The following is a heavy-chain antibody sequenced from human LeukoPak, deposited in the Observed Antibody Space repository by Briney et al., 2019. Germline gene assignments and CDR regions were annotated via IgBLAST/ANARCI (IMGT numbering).Heavy chain of an antibody. CDR2: ISYDGSNK. CDR3: AKDLLAGSGWYDY. Sequence: GGSLRLSCAASGFTFSSYGMHWVRQAPGKGLEWVALISYDGSNKYYADSVKGRFTISRDNSKNTLYLQMNSLRAEDTAVYYCAKDLLAGSGWYDYWGQGTLVTVSS. CDR1: GFTFSSYG. D-gene: IGHD6-19*01. V-gene: IGHV3-30*18. J-gene: IGHJ4*02.